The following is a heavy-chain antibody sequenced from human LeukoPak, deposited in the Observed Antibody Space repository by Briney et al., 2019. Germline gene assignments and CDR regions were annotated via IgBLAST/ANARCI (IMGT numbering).Heavy chain of an antibody. J-gene: IGHJ3*02. V-gene: IGHV3-66*01. CDR2: IYSGGST. D-gene: IGHD1-1*01. CDR3: ARGGTDGLDI. Sequence: GGSLRLSCVASGFTFSNYAMNWVRQAPGKGLEWVSGIYSGGSTYYADSVKGRFTISRDNSKNTLYLQMNNLRAEDTAVYFCARGGTDGLDIWGQETMVTVSS. CDR1: GFTFSNYA.